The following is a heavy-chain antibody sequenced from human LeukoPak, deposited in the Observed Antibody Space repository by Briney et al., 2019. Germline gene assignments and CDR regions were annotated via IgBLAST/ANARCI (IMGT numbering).Heavy chain of an antibody. J-gene: IGHJ4*02. CDR3: ARGGGGYFDY. CDR2: IWYDGSNK. D-gene: IGHD3-16*01. CDR1: GFTFSSYG. V-gene: IGHV3-33*01. Sequence: PGGSLRLSCAASGFTFSSYGMHWVRQAPGKGLEWVAAIWYDGSNKYHADSVKGRFTISRDNSKNTLYLQMNSLRAEDTAVYYCARGGGGYFDYWGQGTLVTVSS.